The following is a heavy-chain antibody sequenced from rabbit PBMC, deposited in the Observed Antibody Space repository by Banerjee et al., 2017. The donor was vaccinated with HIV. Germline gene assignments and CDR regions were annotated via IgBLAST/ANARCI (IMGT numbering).Heavy chain of an antibody. J-gene: IGHJ6*01. Sequence: QEQLVESGGGLVQPGGSLKLSCKASGFDLSTYGVSWVRQAPGKGLEWIGYIDPVFGITYYASWVNGRFSISRENAQNTVFLQMTSLTAADTATYFCARDGAGGSYFALWGPGTLVTVS. CDR2: IDPVFGIT. CDR1: GFDLSTYG. CDR3: ARDGAGGSYFAL. V-gene: IGHV1S47*01. D-gene: IGHD8-1*01.